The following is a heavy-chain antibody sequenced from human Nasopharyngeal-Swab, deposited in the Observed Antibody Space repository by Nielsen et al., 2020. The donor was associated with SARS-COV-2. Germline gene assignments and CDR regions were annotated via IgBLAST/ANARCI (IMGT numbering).Heavy chain of an antibody. CDR1: GGSFSGYY. J-gene: IGHJ4*02. V-gene: IGHV4-34*01. D-gene: IGHD6-6*01. CDR2: INHSGST. CDR3: ARGGIAARPDYFDY. Sequence: GSLRLSCAVSGGSFSGYYWCWIRQPPGKGLEWIGKINHSGSTNYNHSLKSRVTISVDTSKNQFSLKLSSVTAADTAVYYCARGGIAARPDYFDYWGQGTLVTVSS.